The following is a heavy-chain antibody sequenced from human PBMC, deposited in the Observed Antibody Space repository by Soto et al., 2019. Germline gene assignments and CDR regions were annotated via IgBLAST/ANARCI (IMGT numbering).Heavy chain of an antibody. CDR3: ARGWFGPDV. J-gene: IGHJ6*03. D-gene: IGHD3-10*01. Sequence: EVQLLESGGGLVQPGGSLRLSCAASEFTFSGRSVHWVRQAPGKGLVWVSGIDKVGTDSTYADSVKGRFTSSRDNAKNTVYIQMNSLRVEDTAVYYCARGWFGPDVWGKGTTVTVSS. CDR2: IDKVGTDS. CDR1: EFTFSGRS. V-gene: IGHV3-74*01.